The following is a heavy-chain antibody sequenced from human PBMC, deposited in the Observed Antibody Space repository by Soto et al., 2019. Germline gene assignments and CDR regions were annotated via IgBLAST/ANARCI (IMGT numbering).Heavy chain of an antibody. D-gene: IGHD4-4*01. CDR3: ARGGSNEPHYYYGMDG. J-gene: IGHJ6*02. CDR2: INPSGGST. V-gene: IGHV1-46*01. CDR1: GYTFTSYY. Sequence: ASVKVSCKASGYTFTSYYMHWVRQAPGQGLEWMGIINPSGGSTSYAQKFQGRVTMTRDTSTNTVYMELSSLRSEDMAVYYCARGGSNEPHYYYGMDGWGQGTTVT.